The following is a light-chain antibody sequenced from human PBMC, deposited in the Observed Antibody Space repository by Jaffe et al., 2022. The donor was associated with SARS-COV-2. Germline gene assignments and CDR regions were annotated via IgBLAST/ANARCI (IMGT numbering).Light chain of an antibody. CDR2: KAS. J-gene: IGKJ1*01. Sequence: DIQMTQSPSTLSASVGDRVTITCRASQSISSWLAWYQQKPGKAPKLLIYKASSLESGVPSRFSGSGSGTEFTLTISSLQPDDLATYYCQQYNSWSGTFGQGTKVEIK. V-gene: IGKV1-5*03. CDR1: QSISSW. CDR3: QQYNSWSGT.